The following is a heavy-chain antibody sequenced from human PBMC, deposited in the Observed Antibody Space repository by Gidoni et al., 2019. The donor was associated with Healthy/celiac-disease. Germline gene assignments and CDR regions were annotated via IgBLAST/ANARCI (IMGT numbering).Heavy chain of an antibody. CDR1: GVTVSRYA. CDR3: AKDYGDY. V-gene: IGHV3-23*01. Sequence: VQLLESGGGMVQPGGYLSLSRDASGVTVSRYARRWVRQAPGQGLEWVSAISGSGGRTYYADSVKGRFPISRDNSKNTPDLQMNSRRAEYTAVYYCAKDYGDYLGQGTLVTVSS. D-gene: IGHD4-17*01. CDR2: ISGSGGRT. J-gene: IGHJ4*02.